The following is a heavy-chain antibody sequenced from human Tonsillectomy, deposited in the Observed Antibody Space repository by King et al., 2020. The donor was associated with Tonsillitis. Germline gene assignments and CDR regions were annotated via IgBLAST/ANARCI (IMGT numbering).Heavy chain of an antibody. D-gene: IGHD1-26*01. CDR1: GGSISSSDHY. CDR2: MYYSGTI. J-gene: IGHJ4*02. Sequence: QLQESGPGVVKPSETLSLTCTVSGGSISSSDHYWAWIRQPPGKGLEWIGSMYYSGTIFYNPSLKRRITISGGTSENRFSLKLSSVTAADTAVYFCARSVSGSFDYWGQGALVTVSS. V-gene: IGHV4-39*01. CDR3: ARSVSGSFDY.